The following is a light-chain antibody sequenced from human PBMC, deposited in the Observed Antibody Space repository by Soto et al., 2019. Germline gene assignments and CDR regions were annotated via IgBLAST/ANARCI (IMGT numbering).Light chain of an antibody. V-gene: IGKV1-39*01. CDR3: QQSYSTPGT. CDR2: AAS. Sequence: DIQMTQSPSSLSASVGDRVTITCRASRSINSYLNWYQQKPGKAPKLLIYAASSLQSGVPSRFSGSGSGTDFTLTISSLQPEDFATYYCQQSYSTPGTFGGGTKVDIK. CDR1: RSINSY. J-gene: IGKJ4*02.